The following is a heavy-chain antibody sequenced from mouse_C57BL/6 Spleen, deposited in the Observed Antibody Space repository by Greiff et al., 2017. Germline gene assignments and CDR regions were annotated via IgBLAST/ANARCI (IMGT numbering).Heavy chain of an antibody. CDR1: GYAFSSSW. CDR2: IYPGDGDT. Sequence: QVQLQQSGPELVKPGASVKISCKASGYAFSSSWMNWVKQRPGKGLEWIGRIYPGDGDTNYNGKFKGKATLTADKSSSTAYMQLSSLTSEDSAVYFCARFTTVVAEGYWGQGTTLTVSS. J-gene: IGHJ2*01. V-gene: IGHV1-82*01. CDR3: ARFTTVVAEGY. D-gene: IGHD1-1*01.